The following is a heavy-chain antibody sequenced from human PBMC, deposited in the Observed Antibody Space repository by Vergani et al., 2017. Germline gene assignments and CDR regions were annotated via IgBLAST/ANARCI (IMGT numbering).Heavy chain of an antibody. J-gene: IGHJ6*02. D-gene: IGHD6-6*01. Sequence: QVQLVQSGAEVKKPGASVKVSCKASGYTFTGYYMHWVRQAPGQGLEWMGWINPNSGGTNYAQKFQGRVTMTRDTSISTAYMELSRLRSDDTAVYYCASPYEYSSSADYYYYGMDVWGQGTTVTVSS. V-gene: IGHV1-2*02. CDR3: ASPYEYSSSADYYYYGMDV. CDR2: INPNSGGT. CDR1: GYTFTGYY.